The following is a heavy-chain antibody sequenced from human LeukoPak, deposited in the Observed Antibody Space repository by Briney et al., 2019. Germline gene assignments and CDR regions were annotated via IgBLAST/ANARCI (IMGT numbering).Heavy chain of an antibody. CDR3: AKDREADARSPPYYFDY. CDR1: GYTFTGYY. V-gene: IGHV1-2*02. J-gene: IGHJ4*02. Sequence: VASVKVSCKASGYTFTGYYMHWVRQAPGQGLEWMGWINPNSGGTNYAQKFQGRVTMTRDTSISTAYMELSRLRSDDTAVYYCAKDREADARSPPYYFDYWGQGTLVTVSS. CDR2: INPNSGGT. D-gene: IGHD2-2*01.